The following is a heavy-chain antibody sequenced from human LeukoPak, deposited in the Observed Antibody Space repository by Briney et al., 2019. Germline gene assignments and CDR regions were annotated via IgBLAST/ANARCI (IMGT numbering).Heavy chain of an antibody. CDR2: ISSSGSTI. Sequence: GGSLRLSCAASGFTFSSYEMNWVRQAPGKGLEWVSYISSSGSTIYYADSVKGRFTISRDNSKNTLYLQMNSLRAEDTAVYYCAREYSSGWEIDYWGQGTLVTVSS. J-gene: IGHJ4*02. CDR3: AREYSSGWEIDY. V-gene: IGHV3-48*03. CDR1: GFTFSSYE. D-gene: IGHD6-19*01.